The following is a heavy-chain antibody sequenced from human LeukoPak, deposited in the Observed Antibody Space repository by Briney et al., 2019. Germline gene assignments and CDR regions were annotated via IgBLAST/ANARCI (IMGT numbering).Heavy chain of an antibody. D-gene: IGHD2-8*01. V-gene: IGHV3-7*01. CDR3: ARQRGYCSSGVCRGWFDP. J-gene: IGHJ5*02. Sequence: PGGSLRLSCAASGFTFSTYWMSWVRQAPGKGLEWVANIKQDGGEKYYVDSVKGRFAISRDNAKNSLYLQMNSLRAEDTAVYYCARQRGYCSSGVCRGWFDPWGQGTLVTVSS. CDR1: GFTFSTYW. CDR2: IKQDGGEK.